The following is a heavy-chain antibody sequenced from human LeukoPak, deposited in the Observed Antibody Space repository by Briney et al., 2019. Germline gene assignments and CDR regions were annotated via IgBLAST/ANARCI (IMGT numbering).Heavy chain of an antibody. CDR3: ARLPSRDGYNLPRGAFDI. CDR2: IYPGDSDT. CDR1: GYHFTSYW. D-gene: IGHD5-24*01. V-gene: IGHV5-51*01. Sequence: GGALEISWKGSGYHFTSYWIGWGRPVPGKGLGGMGIIYPGDSDTRYSPSFHGHVTISADKSISTAYLQWSSLKASDTAMYYCARLPSRDGYNLPRGAFDIWGQGTMVTVSS. J-gene: IGHJ3*02.